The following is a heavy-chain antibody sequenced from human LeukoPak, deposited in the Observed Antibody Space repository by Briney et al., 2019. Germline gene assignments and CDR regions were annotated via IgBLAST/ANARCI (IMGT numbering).Heavy chain of an antibody. CDR2: IYSGGST. Sequence: LSGGSLRPSWAASGFTVSSNYMSWVRQPPGKGLEWVSVIYSGGSTYYADSVKGRFTISRYNSKSTIYLQMSGLRAEDTAVYYCARAPRPARIAAAFFDIWGQGTMVTVSS. CDR1: GFTVSSNY. V-gene: IGHV3-53*01. D-gene: IGHD6-13*01. CDR3: ARAPRPARIAAAFFDI. J-gene: IGHJ3*02.